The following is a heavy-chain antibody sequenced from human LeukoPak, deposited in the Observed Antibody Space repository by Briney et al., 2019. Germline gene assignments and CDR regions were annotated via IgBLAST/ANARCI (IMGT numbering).Heavy chain of an antibody. J-gene: IGHJ4*02. CDR1: GFTFSSYS. D-gene: IGHD6-19*01. CDR2: ISSSSSYI. V-gene: IGHV3-21*01. Sequence: GSLRLSCAASGFTFSSYSMNWVRQAPGKGLEWVSSISSSSSYIYYADSVKGRFTISRDNAKNSLYLQMNSLRAEDTAVYYCARRGIAVAGTDYWGQGTLVTVSS. CDR3: ARRGIAVAGTDY.